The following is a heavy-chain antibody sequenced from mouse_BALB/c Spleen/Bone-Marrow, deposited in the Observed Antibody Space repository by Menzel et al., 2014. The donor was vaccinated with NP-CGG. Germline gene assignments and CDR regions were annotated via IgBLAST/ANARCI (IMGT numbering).Heavy chain of an antibody. CDR2: VSPGDGDT. CDR3: ARVYYGNLDH. V-gene: IGHV1-80*01. Sequence: QVQLQQSGAELVRPGSSVKISCKASGYAFSTYWMNWVKPRPGQGLEWIGQVSPGDGDTNYNGKFRGKATLTADKSSSTAYIQLSSLTSEDSAVYFCARVYYGNLDHWGQGTTLTVSS. CDR1: GYAFSTYW. D-gene: IGHD2-1*01. J-gene: IGHJ2*01.